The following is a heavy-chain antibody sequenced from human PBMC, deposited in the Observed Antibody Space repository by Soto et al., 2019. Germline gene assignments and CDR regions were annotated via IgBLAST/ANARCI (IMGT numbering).Heavy chain of an antibody. CDR3: ARDPSGDFSDAFDI. CDR2: ISSSSSYI. J-gene: IGHJ3*02. CDR1: GFTFSSYS. V-gene: IGHV3-21*01. Sequence: GGSLRLSCAASGFTFSSYSMNWVRQAPGKGLEWVSSISSSSSYIYYADSVKGRFTISRDNAKNSLYLQMNSLRAEDTAVYYCARDPSGDFSDAFDIWGQGKMVTVSS. D-gene: IGHD2-21*02.